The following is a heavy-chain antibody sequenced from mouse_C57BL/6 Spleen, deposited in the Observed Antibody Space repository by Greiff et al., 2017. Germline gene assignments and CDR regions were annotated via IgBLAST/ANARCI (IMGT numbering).Heavy chain of an antibody. CDR3: AREEIYYGNYAFAY. J-gene: IGHJ3*01. CDR1: GYTFTSYW. CDR2: IDPSDSET. D-gene: IGHD2-1*01. Sequence: QVQLQQPGAELVRPGSSVKLSCKASGYTFTSYWMHWVKQRPIQGLEWIGNIDPSDSETHYNQKFKDKATLTVDKSSSTAYMQLSSLTSEDSAVYYCAREEIYYGNYAFAYWGQGTLVTVSA. V-gene: IGHV1-52*01.